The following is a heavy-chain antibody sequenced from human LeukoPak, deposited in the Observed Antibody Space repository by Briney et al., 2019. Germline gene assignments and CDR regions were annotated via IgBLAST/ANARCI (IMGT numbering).Heavy chain of an antibody. CDR2: ISSSSSYI. CDR1: GFTFSSYS. Sequence: GGSLRLSCAASGFTFSSYSMNWVRQAPGKGLEWVSSISSSSSYIYYADSVKGRFTISRDNSKNTLCLQMNSLRTEDTAVYYCARDYCSSTSCLFDYWGQGTLVTVSS. V-gene: IGHV3-21*01. CDR3: ARDYCSSTSCLFDY. J-gene: IGHJ4*02. D-gene: IGHD2-2*01.